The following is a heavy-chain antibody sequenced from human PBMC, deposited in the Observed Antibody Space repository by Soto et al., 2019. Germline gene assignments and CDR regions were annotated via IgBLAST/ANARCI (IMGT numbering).Heavy chain of an antibody. CDR3: ASYGRGTYYYGYYFHH. J-gene: IGHJ4*02. CDR1: GGSFSGYY. Sequence: SETLSLTCAVYGGSFSGYYWSWIRQPPGKGLEWIGEINHSGSTNYNPSLKSRVTISVDTSKNQFSLKLSSVTAADTAVYYCASYGRGTYYYGYYFHHWGQGTPVTVSS. D-gene: IGHD3-10*01. V-gene: IGHV4-34*01. CDR2: INHSGST.